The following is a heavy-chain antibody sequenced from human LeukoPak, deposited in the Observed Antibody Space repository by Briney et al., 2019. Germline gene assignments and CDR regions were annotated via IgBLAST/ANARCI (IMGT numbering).Heavy chain of an antibody. J-gene: IGHJ3*02. CDR3: ARDSGSYYNAFDI. CDR2: ISYDGSNK. CDR1: GFTFSSYA. Sequence: GGSLRLSCAASGFTFSSYAMGWVRQAPGKGLEWVAFISYDGSNKYYADSVKGRFTISRDNSKNTLYLQMNSLRAEDTAVYYCARDSGSYYNAFDIWGQGTMVTVSS. V-gene: IGHV3-30-3*01. D-gene: IGHD1-26*01.